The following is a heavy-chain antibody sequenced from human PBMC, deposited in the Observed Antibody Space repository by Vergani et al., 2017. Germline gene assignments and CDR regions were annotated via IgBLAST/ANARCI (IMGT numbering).Heavy chain of an antibody. J-gene: IGHJ4*02. Sequence: QVQLQQWGAGLLKPSETLSLTCAVYGGSFSGYYWSWIRQPPGKGLEWIGEINHSGSTNYNPSLKSRVTISVDTSKNQFSLKLSSVTAADTAVYYCARARRECSSTSCYKQKYYFDYWGQGTLVTVSS. V-gene: IGHV4-34*01. CDR2: INHSGST. D-gene: IGHD2-2*02. CDR3: ARARRECSSTSCYKQKYYFDY. CDR1: GGSFSGYY.